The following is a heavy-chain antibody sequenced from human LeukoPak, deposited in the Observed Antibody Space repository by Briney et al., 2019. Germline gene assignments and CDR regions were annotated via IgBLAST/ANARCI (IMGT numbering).Heavy chain of an antibody. V-gene: IGHV3-30*18. CDR2: ISYDGSNK. Sequence: PGRSLRLSCAASGFTFSSYGMHWVRQAPGKGVEWVAVISYDGSNKYYADSVKGRFTISRDNSKNTLYLQMNSLRAEDTAVYYCAKEAYYYDSSGHFDYWGQGTLVTVSS. J-gene: IGHJ4*02. D-gene: IGHD3-22*01. CDR3: AKEAYYYDSSGHFDY. CDR1: GFTFSSYG.